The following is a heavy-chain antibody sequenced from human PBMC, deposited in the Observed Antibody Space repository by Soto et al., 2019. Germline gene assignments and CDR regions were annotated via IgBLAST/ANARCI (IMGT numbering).Heavy chain of an antibody. J-gene: IGHJ4*02. CDR3: ARERYCGGDCYSGFDY. Sequence: ASVKVSCKASGYTFTGYYMHWVRQALGQGLEWMGWINPNSGGTNYAQKFQGWVTMTRDTSTSTVYMELSSLRSEDTAVYYCARERYCGGDCYSGFDYWGQGTLVTVSS. CDR1: GYTFTGYY. CDR2: INPNSGGT. D-gene: IGHD2-21*02. V-gene: IGHV1-2*04.